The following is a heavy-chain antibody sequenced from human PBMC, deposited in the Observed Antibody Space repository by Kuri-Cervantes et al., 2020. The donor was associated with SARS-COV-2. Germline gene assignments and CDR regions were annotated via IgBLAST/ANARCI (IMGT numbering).Heavy chain of an antibody. D-gene: IGHD3-9*01. J-gene: IGHJ3*02. V-gene: IGHV3-30*18. Sequence: GESLKISCAASGFTFSSYGMHWVRQAPGKGLEWVAVISYDGSNKYYADSVKGRFTISRDNSKNTLYLQMNSLRAEDTAVYYCAKDSLGLRYFDWLLKEDAFDIWGQGTMVTVSS. CDR3: AKDSLGLRYFDWLLKEDAFDI. CDR2: ISYDGSNK. CDR1: GFTFSSYG.